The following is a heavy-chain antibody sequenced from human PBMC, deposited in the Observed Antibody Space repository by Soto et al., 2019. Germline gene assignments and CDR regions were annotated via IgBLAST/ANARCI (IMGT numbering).Heavy chain of an antibody. CDR2: IRAHNGNT. J-gene: IGHJ4*02. Sequence: QIHLVQSGAEVKKPGASVKVSCKASGYGFTTYGITWVRQAPGQGLEWMAWIRAHNGNTNYAQKLQGGVTVTRDTSTRTANMELRSLRSDATAVYYCARGRNGDYWGQGARVTVSS. D-gene: IGHD1-1*01. CDR1: GYGFTTYG. CDR3: ARGRNGDY. V-gene: IGHV1-18*01.